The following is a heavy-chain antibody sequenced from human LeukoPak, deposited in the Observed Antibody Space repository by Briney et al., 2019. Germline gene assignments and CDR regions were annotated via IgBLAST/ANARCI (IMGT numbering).Heavy chain of an antibody. CDR1: GFTFSSYS. J-gene: IGHJ4*02. Sequence: GGSLRLSCAASGFTFSSYSMNWVRQAPGKGLEWVSSISTSSTYIYYADSVKGRFTISRDNAKNSLYLQMNSLGAEDTAVYYCARDPPFITGTTFFDYWGQGTLVTVSS. D-gene: IGHD1-20*01. CDR2: ISTSSTYI. CDR3: ARDPPFITGTTFFDY. V-gene: IGHV3-21*01.